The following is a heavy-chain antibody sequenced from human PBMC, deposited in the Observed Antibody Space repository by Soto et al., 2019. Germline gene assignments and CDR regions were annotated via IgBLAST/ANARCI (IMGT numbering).Heavy chain of an antibody. V-gene: IGHV3-23*01. CDR3: AKDIVTYYSGSGSYYDY. CDR2: ISGNGGST. D-gene: IGHD3-10*01. Sequence: GGSLRLSCAASVFTFSSYAMTWVRQAPGKGLEWVSGISGNGGSTYYADSVKGRFTISRDNSKNTLYLQMNSLRAEDTALYYCAKDIVTYYSGSGSYYDYWGQGTLVTVSS. J-gene: IGHJ4*02. CDR1: VFTFSSYA.